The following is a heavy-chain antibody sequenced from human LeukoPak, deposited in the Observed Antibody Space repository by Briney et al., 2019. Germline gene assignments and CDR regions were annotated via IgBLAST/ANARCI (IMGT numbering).Heavy chain of an antibody. CDR2: ITGSGGST. J-gene: IGHJ4*02. Sequence: GGSLRLSCSACGFTFSTYIMHWVRQAPGKGLETVSAITGSGGSTFYADSVKGRFTISRDNSKNTLYLQMSSLRAEDTAMYYCARRDDYSAYDCWGKGTLVTVSS. D-gene: IGHD5-24*01. CDR3: ARRDDYSAYDC. CDR1: GFTFSTYI. V-gene: IGHV3-64D*06.